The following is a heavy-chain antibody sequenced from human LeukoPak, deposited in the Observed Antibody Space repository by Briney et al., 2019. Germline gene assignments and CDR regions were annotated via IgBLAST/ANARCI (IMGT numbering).Heavy chain of an antibody. Sequence: AESMSLASAASGLTFKIYSMNRVRQAPGKGPEWVSSISTSSSHMYYADSVKGRFTISRDNAKNSLYLQMNTLRAEDTAVYYCARDDTSAHFFDYWGQGTLVTVSS. V-gene: IGHV3-21*01. J-gene: IGHJ4*02. D-gene: IGHD3-10*01. CDR1: GLTFKIYS. CDR3: ARDDTSAHFFDY. CDR2: ISTSSSHM.